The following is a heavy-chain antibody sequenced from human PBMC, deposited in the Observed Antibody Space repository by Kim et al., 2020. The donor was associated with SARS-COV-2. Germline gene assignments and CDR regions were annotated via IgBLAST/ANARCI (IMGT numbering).Heavy chain of an antibody. J-gene: IGHJ4*02. Sequence: SQTLSLTCAISGDSVSSNSGVWNWIRQSPSRGLEWLGRTYYRSKWYVDYAVSVNGRITINPDTSQNQFSLQLKSVTPEYTAVYFCARDAPGSSYFDFWGQGTLVTVSS. CDR2: TYYRSKWYV. V-gene: IGHV6-1*01. CDR3: ARDAPGSSYFDF. CDR1: GDSVSSNSGV. D-gene: IGHD3-10*01.